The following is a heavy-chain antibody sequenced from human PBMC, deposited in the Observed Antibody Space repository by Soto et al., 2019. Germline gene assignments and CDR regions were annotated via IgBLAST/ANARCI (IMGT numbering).Heavy chain of an antibody. CDR3: ARSDYGDYEVFYYYGMDV. Sequence: GGSLRLSCAASGFTFSDYYMSWIRQAPGKGLEWVSYISSSGSTIYYADSVKGRFTISRDNAKNSLYLQMNSLRAEDTAVFYFARSDYGDYEVFYYYGMDVWGQGTTVTVSS. CDR1: GFTFSDYY. V-gene: IGHV3-11*01. J-gene: IGHJ6*02. CDR2: ISSSGSTI. D-gene: IGHD4-17*01.